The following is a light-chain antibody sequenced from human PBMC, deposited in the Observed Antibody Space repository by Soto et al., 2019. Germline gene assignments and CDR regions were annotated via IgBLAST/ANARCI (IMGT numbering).Light chain of an antibody. CDR2: DVT. CDR1: SSDVGGYTY. CDR3: SSYRRGSSVV. V-gene: IGLV2-14*03. Sequence: QSALTQPASVSGSPGQSITISCTGSSSDVGGYTYVSWYQQHPGNAPTVMIYDVTNRPSGVSNRYSGSKSGSTASLTISGLQAEYEADYYCSSYRRGSSVVFGGGSQLTVL. J-gene: IGLJ2*01.